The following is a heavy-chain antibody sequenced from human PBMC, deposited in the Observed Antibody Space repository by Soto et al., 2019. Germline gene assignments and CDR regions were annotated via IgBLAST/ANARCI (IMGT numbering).Heavy chain of an antibody. V-gene: IGHV1-18*01. D-gene: IGHD1-26*01. Sequence: QLQMVQSGAEMKQPGTSVKVSCQTSTYTFSTSGFSWVRQAPGEGPEWMGWISDDRGHTNYAQKFRGRPTLTTDASTSTIYMELRSLRSDDTAVYYCARDGDQWDQTFCDYWGQGTLVTVSS. J-gene: IGHJ4*02. CDR2: ISDDRGHT. CDR1: TYTFSTSG. CDR3: ARDGDQWDQTFCDY.